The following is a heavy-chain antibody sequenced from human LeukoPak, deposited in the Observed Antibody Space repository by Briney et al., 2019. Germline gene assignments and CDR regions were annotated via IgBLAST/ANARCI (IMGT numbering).Heavy chain of an antibody. CDR1: GYTFTSYY. J-gene: IGHJ5*02. CDR3: ATDVFSSSWYNWFDP. V-gene: IGHV1-46*01. CDR2: INPSGGST. Sequence: GASVKVSCKASGYTFTSYYMHWVRQAPGQGLEWMGIINPSGGSTSYAQKFQGRVTMTEDTSTDTAYMELSSLRSEDTAVYYCATDVFSSSWYNWFDPWGQGTLVTVSS. D-gene: IGHD6-13*01.